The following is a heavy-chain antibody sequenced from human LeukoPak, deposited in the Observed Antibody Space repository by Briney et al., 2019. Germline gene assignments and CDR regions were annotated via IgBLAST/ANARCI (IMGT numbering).Heavy chain of an antibody. Sequence: GGSLRLSCAASGFTFSSSGMHWVRQAPGKGLEWVAFIRYDGNNKYYADSVKGRFTISRDNSKNTLYLQMNSLRAEDTAVYYCAKDAWFGELTGRLDYWGQGTLVTVSS. D-gene: IGHD3-10*01. J-gene: IGHJ4*02. CDR3: AKDAWFGELTGRLDY. CDR2: IRYDGNNK. V-gene: IGHV3-30*02. CDR1: GFTFSSSG.